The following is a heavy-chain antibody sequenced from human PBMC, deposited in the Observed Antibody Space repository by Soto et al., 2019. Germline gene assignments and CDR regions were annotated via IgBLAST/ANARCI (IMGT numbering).Heavy chain of an antibody. D-gene: IGHD3-10*01. V-gene: IGHV3-74*01. CDR3: SRGPRTISTGTGAY. Sequence: PGESLRLSCAASGFIFKMYWMHWVRQSPGKGLVWISRIYNDGTYSDYADSVRGRFTISRDNVNDTLYLQMNNLRAEDSGLYYCSRGPRTISTGTGAYWSQGTHATVFS. CDR1: GFIFKMYW. CDR2: IYNDGTYS. J-gene: IGHJ4*02.